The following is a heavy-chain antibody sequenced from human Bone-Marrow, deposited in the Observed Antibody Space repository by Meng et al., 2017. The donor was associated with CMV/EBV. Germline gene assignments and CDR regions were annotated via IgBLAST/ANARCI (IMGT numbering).Heavy chain of an antibody. D-gene: IGHD5-24*01. Sequence: GSLRLSCTVSGGSISSSSYYWGWIRQPPGKGLEWIGSIYYSGSTYYNPSLKSRVTISVDTSKNQFSLKLSSVTAADTAVYYCASEGRDGYNSYFDYWGQGHLVTCCS. CDR2: IYYSGST. V-gene: IGHV4-39*01. J-gene: IGHJ4*02. CDR1: GGSISSSSYY. CDR3: ASEGRDGYNSYFDY.